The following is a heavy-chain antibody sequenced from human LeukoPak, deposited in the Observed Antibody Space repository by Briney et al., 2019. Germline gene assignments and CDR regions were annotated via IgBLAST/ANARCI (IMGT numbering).Heavy chain of an antibody. J-gene: IGHJ6*03. V-gene: IGHV3-30*03. Sequence: GGSLRLSCAASGFTFSSYWMSWVRQAPGKGLEWVAVISYDGSNKYYADSVKGRFTISRDNSKNTLYLQMNSLRAEDTAVYYCARDPASFSGTAQPYYYYMDVWGKGTTVTVSS. CDR2: ISYDGSNK. CDR1: GFTFSSYW. CDR3: ARDPASFSGTAQPYYYYMDV. D-gene: IGHD6-25*01.